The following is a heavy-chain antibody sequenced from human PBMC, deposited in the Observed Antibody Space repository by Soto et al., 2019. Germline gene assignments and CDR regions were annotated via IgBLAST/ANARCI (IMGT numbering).Heavy chain of an antibody. V-gene: IGHV1-18*04. Sequence: ASVKVSCKASGYTFTSYGISWVRQAPGQGLEWMGWISAYNGNTNYAQKLQGRVTMTTDTSTSTAYMELRSLRSDDTAVYYCASGLIAQYSGSFYYYGMDVWGQGTTVTVCS. CDR2: ISAYNGNT. CDR3: ASGLIAQYSGSFYYYGMDV. D-gene: IGHD5-12*01. CDR1: GYTFTSYG. J-gene: IGHJ6*02.